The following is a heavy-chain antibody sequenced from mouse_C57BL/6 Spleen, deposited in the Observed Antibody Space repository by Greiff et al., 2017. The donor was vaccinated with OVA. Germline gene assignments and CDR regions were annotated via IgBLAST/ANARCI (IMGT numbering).Heavy chain of an antibody. D-gene: IGHD4-1*01. J-gene: IGHJ4*01. Sequence: VQLQQSGPGLVAPSQSLSITCTVSGFSLTSYGVHWVRQPPGKGLEWLVVIWSDGSTTYNSALKSRLSISKDNSKSQVFLKMNSLQTDDTAMYYCARHRNWDYAMDYWGQGTSVTVSS. CDR1: GFSLTSYG. CDR2: IWSDGST. V-gene: IGHV2-6-1*01. CDR3: ARHRNWDYAMDY.